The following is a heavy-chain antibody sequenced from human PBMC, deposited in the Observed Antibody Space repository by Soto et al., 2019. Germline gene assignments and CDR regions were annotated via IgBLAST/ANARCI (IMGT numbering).Heavy chain of an antibody. D-gene: IGHD3-10*01. CDR1: GFTFSDYY. V-gene: IGHV3-11*06. CDR2: ISSSSSYT. J-gene: IGHJ6*02. CDR3: ARDRMVRGVIGHYYYYYGMDV. Sequence: GGSLRLSCAASGFTFSDYYTSWIRQAPGKGLEWVSYISSSSSYTNYADSVKGRFTISRDNAKNSLYLQMNSLRAEDTAVYYCARDRMVRGVIGHYYYYYGMDVWGQGTTVTVSS.